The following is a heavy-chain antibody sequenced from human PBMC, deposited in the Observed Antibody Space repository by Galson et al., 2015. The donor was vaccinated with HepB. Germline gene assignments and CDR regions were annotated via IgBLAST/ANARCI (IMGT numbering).Heavy chain of an antibody. CDR1: GYTFTSYA. D-gene: IGHD5-18*01. CDR3: ARDSMLQLWRAGSFDI. J-gene: IGHJ3*02. Sequence: SVKVSCKASGYTFTSYAMNWVRQAPGQGLEWMGWINTNTGNPTYAQGFTGRFVFSLDTSVSTAYLQISSLKAEDTAVYYCARDSMLQLWRAGSFDIWGQGTMVTVSS. CDR2: INTNTGNP. V-gene: IGHV7-4-1*02.